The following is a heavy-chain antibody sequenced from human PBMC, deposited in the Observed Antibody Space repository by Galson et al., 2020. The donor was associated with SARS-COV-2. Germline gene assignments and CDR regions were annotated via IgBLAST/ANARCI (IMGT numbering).Heavy chain of an antibody. CDR2: NHPRDSDT. D-gene: IGHD3-3*01. Sequence: KIGESLKISCQGSGYSFTNKWIGWVRQMPGQGLEWMGLNHPRDSDTRYSPSFEGQVTISGDKSLTTTFLQWSSLKASDTAIYYCARVRYDFWSGFVFDAFDIWGQGTMVTVP. CDR1: GYSFTNKW. CDR3: ARVRYDFWSGFVFDAFDI. J-gene: IGHJ3*02. V-gene: IGHV5-51*01.